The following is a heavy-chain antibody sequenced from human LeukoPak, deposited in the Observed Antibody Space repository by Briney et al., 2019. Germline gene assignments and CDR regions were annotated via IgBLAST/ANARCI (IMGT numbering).Heavy chain of an antibody. J-gene: IGHJ4*02. CDR3: ASRSSGYSYGIDY. CDR1: GGSISSYY. V-gene: IGHV4-59*01. CDR2: IYYSGST. D-gene: IGHD5-18*01. Sequence: PSETLSLTCTVSGGSISSYYWSWIRQPPGKGLEWIGYIYYSGSTNYNPSLKSRVTISVDTFKNQFSLKLSSVTAADTAVYYCASRSSGYSYGIDYWGQGTLVTVSS.